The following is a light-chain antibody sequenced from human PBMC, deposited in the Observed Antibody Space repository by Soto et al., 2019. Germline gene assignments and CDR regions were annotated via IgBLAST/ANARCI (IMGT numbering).Light chain of an antibody. CDR2: DAS. J-gene: IGKJ1*01. Sequence: DIQMTQSPSTLSASVVHRVTITCRASQSISHFLAWYQQKPGKVPKLLIYDASNFGSGVPSRFSGSGSGTDFTLTITGLQPDDFTTYYCQQYTSYSRAFGQGTKVDIK. CDR3: QQYTSYSRA. V-gene: IGKV1-5*01. CDR1: QSISHF.